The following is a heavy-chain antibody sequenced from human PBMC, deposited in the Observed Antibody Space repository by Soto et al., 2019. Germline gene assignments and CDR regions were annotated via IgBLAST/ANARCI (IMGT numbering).Heavy chain of an antibody. J-gene: IGHJ6*02. CDR1: GGTFSSYA. Sequence: QVQLVQSGAEVKKPGSSVKVSCKAAGGTFSSYAMSWVRQAPGQGLEWMGGIIPIFGTANYAQKFQGRVTITADESTSTAYMELSSLRSEDTAVYYCARGRDTAVAIGGYYYGMDVWGQGTTVTVSS. V-gene: IGHV1-69*01. D-gene: IGHD5-18*01. CDR2: IIPIFGTA. CDR3: ARGRDTAVAIGGYYYGMDV.